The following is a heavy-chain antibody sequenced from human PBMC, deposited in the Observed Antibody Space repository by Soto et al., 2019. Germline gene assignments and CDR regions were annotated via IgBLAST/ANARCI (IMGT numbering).Heavy chain of an antibody. CDR1: DGSISNFY. J-gene: IGHJ4*02. CDR3: ARAPMVLTRSYFDS. D-gene: IGHD3-22*01. CDR2: ISSSGST. Sequence: PSETLSLTCTVSDGSISNFYWSWIRQPPGKGLEWIGYISSSGSTNYNPSLKSRVSISVDTSKNQFPLNLTSVTAADTAVYYCARAPMVLTRSYFDSWGQGTPVTVSS. V-gene: IGHV4-59*01.